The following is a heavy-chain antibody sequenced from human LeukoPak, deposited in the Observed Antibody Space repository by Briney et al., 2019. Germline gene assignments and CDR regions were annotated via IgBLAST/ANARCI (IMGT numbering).Heavy chain of an antibody. V-gene: IGHV3-33*01. CDR1: GFTFSSCG. Sequence: GGSLILSCAASGFTFSSCGMHRVRQAPGKVLEWVAVIWYDGSNKYYADSVKGRFTISRDNSKNTLYLQMNSLRAEDTAVYYCARDTSAYYYGMDVWGQGTTVTVSS. CDR3: ARDTSAYYYGMDV. CDR2: IWYDGSNK. J-gene: IGHJ6*02. D-gene: IGHD3-3*01.